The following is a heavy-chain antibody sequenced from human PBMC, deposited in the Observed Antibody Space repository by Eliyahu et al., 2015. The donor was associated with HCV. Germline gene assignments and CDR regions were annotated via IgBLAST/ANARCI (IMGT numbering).Heavy chain of an antibody. D-gene: IGHD2-2*01. V-gene: IGHV1-2*02. Sequence: QVQLVQSGAEVKKPGASVKVSXKASGYTFIXXYMXXVRXAPGQGLEWMGWINPNSGGTNYAQKFQGRVTMTRDTSISTTYMELSRLRSDDAAVYYCAKDLVPAALDTTATRAGVDYWGQGTLVTVSS. CDR3: AKDLVPAALDTTATRAGVDY. J-gene: IGHJ4*02. CDR1: GYTFIXXY. CDR2: INPNSGGT.